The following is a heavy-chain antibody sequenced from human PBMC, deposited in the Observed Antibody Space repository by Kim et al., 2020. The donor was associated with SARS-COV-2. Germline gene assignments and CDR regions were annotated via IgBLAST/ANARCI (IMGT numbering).Heavy chain of an antibody. J-gene: IGHJ4*02. Sequence: NPSPKRRVTISVDTSTNQFSRKLSSVTAADTAVYYCARAPFGSSGWYFDYWGQGTLVTVSS. V-gene: IGHV4-39*07. CDR3: ARAPFGSSGWYFDY. D-gene: IGHD6-19*01.